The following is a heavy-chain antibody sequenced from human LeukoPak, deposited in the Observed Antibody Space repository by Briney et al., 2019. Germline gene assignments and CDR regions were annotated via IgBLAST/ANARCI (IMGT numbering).Heavy chain of an antibody. CDR3: ARDYYDSSSYFLRGDY. CDR1: GYTFTSYC. CDR2: ISAYNGNT. V-gene: IGHV1-18*01. D-gene: IGHD3-22*01. Sequence: GASVKVSCKASGYTFTSYCISWVRQAPGQGLEWMGWISAYNGNTNYAQKLQGRVTMTTDTSTSTAYMELRSLRSHDTAVYYCARDYYDSSSYFLRGDYWGQGTLVTVSS. J-gene: IGHJ4*02.